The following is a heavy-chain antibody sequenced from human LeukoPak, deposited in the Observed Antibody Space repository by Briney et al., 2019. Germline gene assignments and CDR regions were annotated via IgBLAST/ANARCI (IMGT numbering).Heavy chain of an antibody. V-gene: IGHV4-31*03. D-gene: IGHD3-3*01. CDR2: IYYSGST. CDR3: ARGTYDFWSGTRFDY. CDR1: GGSISSGGHY. J-gene: IGHJ4*02. Sequence: TSETLSLTCTVSGGSISSGGHYWSWIRQHPGKGLEWIGYIYYSGSTYYNPSLKSRVTISVDTSKNQFSLKLSSVTAADTAVYYCARGTYDFWSGTRFDYWGQGTLVTVSS.